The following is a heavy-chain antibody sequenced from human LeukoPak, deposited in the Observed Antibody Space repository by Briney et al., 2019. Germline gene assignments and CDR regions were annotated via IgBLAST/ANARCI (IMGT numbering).Heavy chain of an antibody. V-gene: IGHV3-23*01. CDR1: GFTFSSYA. J-gene: IGHJ5*02. D-gene: IGHD3-10*01. CDR3: AKGQWFGELIT. Sequence: GGSLRLSCAASGFTFSSYAMSWVHQAPGKGLEWVSAISGSGGSTYYADSVKGRFTISRDNSKNTLYLQMNSLRAEDTAVYYCAKGQWFGELITWGQGTLVTVSS. CDR2: ISGSGGST.